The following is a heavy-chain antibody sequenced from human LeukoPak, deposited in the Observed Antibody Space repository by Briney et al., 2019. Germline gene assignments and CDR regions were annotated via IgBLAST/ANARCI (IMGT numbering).Heavy chain of an antibody. V-gene: IGHV4-34*01. J-gene: IGHJ5*02. D-gene: IGHD3-10*01. Sequence: SETLSLTCAAYGGSFSGYYWSWIRQPPGKGLEWIGEINHSGSTNYNPSLKSRVTISVDTSKNQFSLKLSSVTAADTAVYYCARVSSEMVRGVIWFDPWGQGTLVTVSS. CDR3: ARVSSEMVRGVIWFDP. CDR1: GGSFSGYY. CDR2: INHSGST.